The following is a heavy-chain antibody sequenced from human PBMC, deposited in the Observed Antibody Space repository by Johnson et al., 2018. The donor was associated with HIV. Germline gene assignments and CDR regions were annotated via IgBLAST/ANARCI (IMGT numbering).Heavy chain of an antibody. D-gene: IGHD6-13*01. CDR3: AKVRRGSSWYIAFDI. CDR1: GFTFSSYG. J-gene: IGHJ3*02. Sequence: QMLLVESGGGLVQPGGSLRLSCAASGFTFSSYGMHWVRQAPGTGLEWVAFIRYDGSNQYYADSLNGRSTSSRDNSKNSVVLQMNSLRAEDTAVYYCAKVRRGSSWYIAFDIWGQGTMVTVSS. V-gene: IGHV3-30*02. CDR2: IRYDGSNQ.